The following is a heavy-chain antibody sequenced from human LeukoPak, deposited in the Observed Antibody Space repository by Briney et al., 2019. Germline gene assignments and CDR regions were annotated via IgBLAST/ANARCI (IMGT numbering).Heavy chain of an antibody. Sequence: SVEVSCKASGGTFSSYAISWVRQAPGQGLEWMGGIIPIFGTANYAQKFQGRVTITADKSTSTAYMELSSLRSEDTAVYYCAKEVGWELPLPSSFDYWGQGTLVTVSS. D-gene: IGHD1-26*01. CDR3: AKEVGWELPLPSSFDY. J-gene: IGHJ4*02. V-gene: IGHV1-69*06. CDR1: GGTFSSYA. CDR2: IIPIFGTA.